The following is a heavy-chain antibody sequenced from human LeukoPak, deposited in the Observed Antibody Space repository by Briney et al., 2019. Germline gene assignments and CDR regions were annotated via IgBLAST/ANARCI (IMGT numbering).Heavy chain of an antibody. CDR2: IYYSGST. CDR3: ARRDCSSASCSFDY. CDR1: GGSIGSYY. J-gene: IGHJ4*02. V-gene: IGHV4-59*01. Sequence: SETLSLTCTVSGGSIGSYYWSWIRQPPGKGLEWIGYIYYSGSTNYNPSLKRRVTISIDTSKNQFSLKLSSVTAADTAVYYCARRDCSSASCSFDYWGQGTLVTVSS. D-gene: IGHD2-2*01.